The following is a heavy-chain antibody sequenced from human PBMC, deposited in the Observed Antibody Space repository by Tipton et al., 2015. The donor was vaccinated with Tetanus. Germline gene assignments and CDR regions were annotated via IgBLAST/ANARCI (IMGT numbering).Heavy chain of an antibody. CDR2: INHSGST. CDR3: ARANYEFPKKGPFDS. CDR1: GGSFSAYY. V-gene: IGHV4-34*01. J-gene: IGHJ4*02. Sequence: GLVKPSETLSLTCAVYGGSFSAYYWSWIRQSPGKGLEWIGEINHSGSTTYSPSLKSRITITQDKSKNQFSLKLTSVTAADTAVYYCARANYEFPKKGPFDSWGQGTLVIVSS. D-gene: IGHD3-3*01.